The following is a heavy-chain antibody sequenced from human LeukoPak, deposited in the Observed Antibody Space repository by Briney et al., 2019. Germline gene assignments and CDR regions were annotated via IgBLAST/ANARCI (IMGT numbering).Heavy chain of an antibody. D-gene: IGHD2/OR15-2a*01. J-gene: IGHJ5*02. V-gene: IGHV3-66*01. Sequence: GGSLRLSCAASGFSVSSNYMSWVRQAPGKGLEWVSVIHSGGNTYYADSVKGRFTISRDNSQNTLFLQMNSLRAEDTAMYYCAREASMNAGRWFDPWGQGTLVTVSS. CDR1: GFSVSSNY. CDR2: IHSGGNT. CDR3: AREASMNAGRWFDP.